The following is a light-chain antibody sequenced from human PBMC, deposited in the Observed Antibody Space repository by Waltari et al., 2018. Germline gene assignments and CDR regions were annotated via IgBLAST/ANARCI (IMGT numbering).Light chain of an antibody. CDR1: QRISNW. V-gene: IGKV1-5*03. CDR2: KAS. J-gene: IGKJ4*01. Sequence: DNQVAQSPFTLTSSVRHRFTLTFRASQRISNWLAWYQQKPGKAPKLLIYKASTLESGVPSRFSGSGSGTEFTLTISSLQPDDFATYYCQQYNSYSLLTFGRGTKVEIK. CDR3: QQYNSYSLLT.